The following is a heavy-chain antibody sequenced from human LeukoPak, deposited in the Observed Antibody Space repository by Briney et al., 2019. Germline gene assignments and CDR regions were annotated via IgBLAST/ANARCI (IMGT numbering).Heavy chain of an antibody. CDR2: IIPIFGTA. J-gene: IGHJ4*02. D-gene: IGHD1-26*01. V-gene: IGHV1-69*13. CDR3: ARSYPSRYSGSSNYYFDY. Sequence: ASVKVSCKASGYTFTSYAISWVRQAPGQGLEWMGGIIPIFGTANYAQKFQGRVTITADESTSTAYMELSSLRSEDTAVYYCARSYPSRYSGSSNYYFDYWGQGTLVTVSS. CDR1: GYTFTSYA.